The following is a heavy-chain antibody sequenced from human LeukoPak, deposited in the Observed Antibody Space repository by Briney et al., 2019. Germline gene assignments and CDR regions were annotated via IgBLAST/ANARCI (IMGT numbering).Heavy chain of an antibody. J-gene: IGHJ4*02. CDR2: IIPIFGTA. D-gene: IGHD3-22*01. CDR1: GGTFSSYA. Sequence: ASVKVSCKASGGTFSSYAISWVRQAPGQGLEWMGGIIPIFGTANYAQKFQGRVTITADESTSTAYMELSSLRSEDTAVYYCAGVPLGSQIDSSGYYSPDYWGQGTLVTVSS. V-gene: IGHV1-69*13. CDR3: AGVPLGSQIDSSGYYSPDY.